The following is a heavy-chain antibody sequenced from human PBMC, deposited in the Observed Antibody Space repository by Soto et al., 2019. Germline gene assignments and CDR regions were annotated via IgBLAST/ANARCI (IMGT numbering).Heavy chain of an antibody. D-gene: IGHD5-12*01. CDR2: IHHSGST. Sequence: LSLTCTVSGGSITSGDYSWTWIRQTPGKGLEWIGYIHHSGSTYYNPSLRSRITISVDRSKNQFSLKVHSVTAADTAVYFCARGDYSGYDFAYWGQGTQVTVSS. CDR3: ARGDYSGYDFAY. J-gene: IGHJ4*02. V-gene: IGHV4-30-4*01. CDR1: GGSITSGDYS.